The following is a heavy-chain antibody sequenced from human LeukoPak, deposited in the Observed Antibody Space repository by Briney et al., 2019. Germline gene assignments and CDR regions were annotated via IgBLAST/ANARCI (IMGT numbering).Heavy chain of an antibody. V-gene: IGHV1-3*01. D-gene: IGHD4-17*01. CDR1: GYTFTNYA. CDR2: INAGNGNT. Sequence: ASVKVSCKASGYTFTNYAIHWVRQAPGQRLEWMGWINAGNGNTNYAQKLQGRVTMTTDTSTSTAYMELRSLRSDDTAVYYCARTGRDYGDYTDYWGQGTLVTVSS. CDR3: ARTGRDYGDYTDY. J-gene: IGHJ4*02.